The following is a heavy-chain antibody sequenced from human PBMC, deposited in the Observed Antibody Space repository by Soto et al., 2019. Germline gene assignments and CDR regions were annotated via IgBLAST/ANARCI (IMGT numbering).Heavy chain of an antibody. CDR2: IYPGDSDT. V-gene: IGHV5-51*01. Sequence: PGESLKISCKGSGYTFTNYWIAWVRQMPGKGLKWMGIIYPGDSDTRYSPSFQGQVTISADKSISTSYLQWSSLKASDTATYYYATSRGSTYGLDYWGQGTLVTVSS. D-gene: IGHD5-18*01. CDR1: GYTFTNYW. CDR3: ATSRGSTYGLDY. J-gene: IGHJ4*02.